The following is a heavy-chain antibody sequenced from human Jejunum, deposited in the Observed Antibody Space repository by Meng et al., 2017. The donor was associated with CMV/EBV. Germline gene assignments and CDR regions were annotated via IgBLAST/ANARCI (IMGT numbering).Heavy chain of an antibody. CDR2: IFYAGSNT. J-gene: IGHJ4*02. D-gene: IGHD2-2*01. V-gene: IGHV3-30*04. Sequence: FSTYVMHWVRQAPGKGLEWVSVIFYAGSNTYCADSVKGRFTISRDNSKNTLYLQMDDLRAEDTAVYYCARGAYCRNNNCYPGYFDYWGQGTLVTVSS. CDR3: ARGAYCRNNNCYPGYFDY. CDR1: FSTYV.